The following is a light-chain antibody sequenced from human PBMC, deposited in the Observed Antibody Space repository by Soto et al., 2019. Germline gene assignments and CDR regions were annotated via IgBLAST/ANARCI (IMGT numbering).Light chain of an antibody. V-gene: IGKV3-20*01. J-gene: IGKJ4*01. Sequence: EIVLTQSPGTLSLSPGERATLSCRASQSVSSNYLAWYQQKPGQAPRLLIYRAFIRATGIPDRFSGSGSGTDFTLTISSLQSEDFAVYYCQQYNNWPPLTFGGGTKVEIK. CDR3: QQYNNWPPLT. CDR1: QSVSSNY. CDR2: RAF.